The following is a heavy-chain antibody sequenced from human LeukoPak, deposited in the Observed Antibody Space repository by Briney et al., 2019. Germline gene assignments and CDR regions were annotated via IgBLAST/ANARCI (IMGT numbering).Heavy chain of an antibody. CDR3: ARYFDPYYYGSGSPSFDY. Sequence: GGSLRLSCAASGFTFDDYGMSWVRQAPGKGLEWVSGINWNGGSTGHADSVKGRFTISRDNAKNSLYLQMNSLRAEDTALYYCARYFDPYYYGSGSPSFDYWGQRTLVTVSS. J-gene: IGHJ4*02. V-gene: IGHV3-20*04. CDR2: INWNGGST. CDR1: GFTFDDYG. D-gene: IGHD3-10*01.